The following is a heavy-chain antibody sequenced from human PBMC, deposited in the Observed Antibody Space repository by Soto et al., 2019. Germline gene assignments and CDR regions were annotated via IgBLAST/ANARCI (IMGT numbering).Heavy chain of an antibody. D-gene: IGHD2-8*01. V-gene: IGHV1-69*12. J-gene: IGHJ6*02. CDR3: ARDRVMRGNSYYYGMDV. Sequence: QVQLVQSGAEVTKPSSSVKVSCKASGGSFSSNAISWVRQAPGQGLEWMGVIIPILGTTTYAQKFQGRVTITADESTTTAYMALSSLRSDDTAVYFCARDRVMRGNSYYYGMDVWGQGTTVTVSS. CDR2: IIPILGTT. CDR1: GGSFSSNA.